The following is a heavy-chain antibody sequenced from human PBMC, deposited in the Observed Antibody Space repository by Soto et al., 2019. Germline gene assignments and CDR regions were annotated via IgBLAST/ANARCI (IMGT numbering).Heavy chain of an antibody. CDR1: GGTFSSYA. Sequence: QVQLVQSGAEVKKPGSSVKVSCKASGGTFSSYAISWVRQAPGQGLEWMGGIIPIFGTANYAQKFQGRVTXTXDXXPSTAYMELSSLRSEDTAVDYCAPSGDGSPGGMDVWGQGTTVTVSS. V-gene: IGHV1-69*05. J-gene: IGHJ6*02. CDR3: APSGDGSPGGMDV. CDR2: IIPIFGTA. D-gene: IGHD1-1*01.